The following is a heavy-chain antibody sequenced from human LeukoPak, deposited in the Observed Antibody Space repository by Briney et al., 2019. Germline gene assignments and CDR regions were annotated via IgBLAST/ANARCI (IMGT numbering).Heavy chain of an antibody. CDR3: ARASDYGGNSAFDY. D-gene: IGHD4-23*01. CDR1: GGTFSSYA. V-gene: IGHV1-69*13. J-gene: IGHJ4*02. CDR2: IIPIFGTA. Sequence: ASVTVSFTASGGTFSSYAISWVRQAPGQGLEWMGGIIPIFGTANYAQKFQGRVTITADESTSTAYMELRSLRSEDTAVYYCARASDYGGNSAFDYWGQGTLVTVSS.